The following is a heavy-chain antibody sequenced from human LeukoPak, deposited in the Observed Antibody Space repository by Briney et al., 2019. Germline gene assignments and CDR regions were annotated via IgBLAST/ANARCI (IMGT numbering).Heavy chain of an antibody. D-gene: IGHD5-18*01. J-gene: IGHJ6*03. CDR1: GFTFSSYA. Sequence: GGSLRLSCAASGFTFSSYAMHWVRQAPGKGLEWVANIQQDGTEKYYVDSVKGRFTIFRDNAKNSVYLQMNSLRAEDTAVYYCARFGYSHGYGWGGGYYYYYMDVWGKGTTVTVSS. V-gene: IGHV3-7*01. CDR2: IQQDGTEK. CDR3: ARFGYSHGYGWGGGYYYYYMDV.